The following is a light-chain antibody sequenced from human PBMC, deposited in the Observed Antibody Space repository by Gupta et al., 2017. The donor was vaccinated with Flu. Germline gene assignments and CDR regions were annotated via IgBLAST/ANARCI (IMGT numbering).Light chain of an antibody. Sequence: QSARTQPASVAGSPGQSINISCPGTSSDVGGSNYVSWYQQHPGKAPKLMIYDVSNRPSGVSSRFSGSKSGNTASLTISGLEAEDESDYYCSSYTSTNTFYVFGTGTKVTVL. J-gene: IGLJ1*01. CDR1: SSDVGGSNY. CDR3: SSYTSTNTFYV. CDR2: DVS. V-gene: IGLV2-14*01.